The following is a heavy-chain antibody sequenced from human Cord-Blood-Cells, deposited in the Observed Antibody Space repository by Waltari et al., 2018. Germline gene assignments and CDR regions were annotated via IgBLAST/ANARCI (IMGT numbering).Heavy chain of an antibody. J-gene: IGHJ3*02. CDR3: AKRWLSDAVDI. Sequence: EVQLLESGGGLVQPGGSLRLSCAASGFTFSSYATSRVRPAPGKGLDGVSASSSSGVSTYYADAVKGRFTISRDNSKNTLYLQMNSLRAEDTAVDDCAKRWLSDAVDIWSQGTMVTVSS. CDR2: SSSSGVST. CDR1: GFTFSSYA. D-gene: IGHD2-15*01. V-gene: IGHV3-23*01.